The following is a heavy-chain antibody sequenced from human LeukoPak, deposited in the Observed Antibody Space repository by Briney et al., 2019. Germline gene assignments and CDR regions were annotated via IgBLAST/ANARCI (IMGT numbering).Heavy chain of an antibody. CDR2: ISYDGSNK. CDR3: ALGDPLDY. CDR1: DFTFSSNG. D-gene: IGHD4-17*01. J-gene: IGHJ4*02. Sequence: GGSLRLSCAASDFTFSSNGMHWVRRAPAKGLEWVAVISYDGSNKYYADSVKGRFTISRDNSKNTLYLQMNSLRAEDTAVYYCALGDPLDYWGQGTLVTVSS. V-gene: IGHV3-30*03.